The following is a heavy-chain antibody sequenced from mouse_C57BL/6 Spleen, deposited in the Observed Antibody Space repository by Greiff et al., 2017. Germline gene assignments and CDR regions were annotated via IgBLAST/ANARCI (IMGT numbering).Heavy chain of an antibody. V-gene: IGHV1-78*01. CDR1: GYTFTDHT. J-gene: IGHJ2*01. D-gene: IGHD1-1*01. CDR3: ARFEDYGSSLDY. CDR2: IYPRDGST. Sequence: VKLVESDAELVKPGASVKISCKVSGYTFTDHTIHWMKQRPEQGLEWIGYIYPRDGSTKYNEKLKGKATLTADKSSSTAYMQLNSLTSEDSAVYFCARFEDYGSSLDYWGQGTTLTVSS.